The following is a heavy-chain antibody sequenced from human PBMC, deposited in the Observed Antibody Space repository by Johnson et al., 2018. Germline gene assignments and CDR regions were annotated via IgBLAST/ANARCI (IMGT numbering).Heavy chain of an antibody. D-gene: IGHD1-26*01. V-gene: IGHV3-33*01. J-gene: IGHJ6*02. CDR2: IWYDGSNK. CDR3: ARAESGSPDV. Sequence: QVQLVESGGGVVQPGRTLRLFCAASGFTFSSYGMHWVRQAPGKGLEWVALIWYDGSNKYYADSVKGRFTISRDNSKNTLYLQMNSRRAEDTAVYYCARAESGSPDVWGQGTTVTVYS. CDR1: GFTFSSYG.